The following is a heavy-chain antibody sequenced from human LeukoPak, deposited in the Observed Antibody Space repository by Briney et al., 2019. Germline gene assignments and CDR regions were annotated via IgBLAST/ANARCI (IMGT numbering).Heavy chain of an antibody. D-gene: IGHD2-21*02. CDR3: ARGGTVTAEFDY. CDR2: ISGSGGST. Sequence: GGSLRLSCAASGFTFSRNGMTWVRQAPGKGLEWVSAISGSGGSTYYADSVKGRFTISRDNSKNTLYLQMNSLRAEDTAVYYCARGGTVTAEFDYWGQGTLVTVSS. V-gene: IGHV3-23*01. CDR1: GFTFSRNG. J-gene: IGHJ4*02.